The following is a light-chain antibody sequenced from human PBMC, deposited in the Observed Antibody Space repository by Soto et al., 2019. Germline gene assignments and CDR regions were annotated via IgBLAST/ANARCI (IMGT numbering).Light chain of an antibody. J-gene: IGLJ1*01. Sequence: QSVLTQPASVSGSPGQSITISCSGTVSDVGGYNSVSWYQQHPGKAPRLIIYEVRRRPSGVSNRFSGSQSANTASLTISGLQAEDEADYYCSSFTTSTTYVFGSGTKVTVL. CDR3: SSFTTSTTYV. V-gene: IGLV2-14*03. CDR1: VSDVGGYNS. CDR2: EVR.